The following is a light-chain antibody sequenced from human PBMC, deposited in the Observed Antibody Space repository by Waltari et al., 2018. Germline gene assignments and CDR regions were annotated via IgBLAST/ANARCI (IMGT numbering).Light chain of an antibody. Sequence: QSALTQPRSVSGSPGQSVTVSCTGTSSAIGDYDCVSWYQHHPGKAPKLVIYDVSKRPSGCPDRFSASQSGNTASLTISGLQAEDEADYYCYSYAGSHEFGGGTKLTVL. J-gene: IGLJ2*01. V-gene: IGLV2-11*01. CDR3: YSYAGSHE. CDR1: SSAIGDYDC. CDR2: DVS.